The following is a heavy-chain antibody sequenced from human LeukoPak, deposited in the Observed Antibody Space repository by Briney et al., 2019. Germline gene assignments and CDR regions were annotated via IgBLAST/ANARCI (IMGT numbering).Heavy chain of an antibody. J-gene: IGHJ4*02. Sequence: GASVKVSCKASGYTSTGYYMHWVRQAPGQGLEWMGWINPNSGGTNYAQKFQGRVTMTRDTSISTAYMELSRLRSDDTAVYYCARYPSSGWYNFDYWGQGTLVTVSS. CDR1: GYTSTGYY. CDR3: ARYPSSGWYNFDY. D-gene: IGHD6-19*01. V-gene: IGHV1-2*02. CDR2: INPNSGGT.